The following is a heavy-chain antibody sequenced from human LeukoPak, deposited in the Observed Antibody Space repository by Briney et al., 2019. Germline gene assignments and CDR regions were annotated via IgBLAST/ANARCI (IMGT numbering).Heavy chain of an antibody. J-gene: IGHJ4*02. D-gene: IGHD3-16*02. V-gene: IGHV6-1*01. CDR1: GKIVFANTAA. CDR2: TYYRSKWYN. CDR3: AREYLGGYLIY. Sequence: SQTLSLTFAISGKIVFANTAAWTGISQSPSRALEGLGRTYYRSKWYNDYEVSVKSRITINPDTSKNQSSLQLNSVTPEDTAVYYCAREYLGGYLIYWGQGTLVTVSS.